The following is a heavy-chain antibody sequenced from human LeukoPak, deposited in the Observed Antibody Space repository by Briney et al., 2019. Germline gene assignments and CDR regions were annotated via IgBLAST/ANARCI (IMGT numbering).Heavy chain of an antibody. J-gene: IGHJ6*03. D-gene: IGHD4-17*01. V-gene: IGHV4-61*05. Sequence: SETLSLTCTVSGGSISSSSYYWSWIRQPPGKGLEWIGYIYYSGSTNYNPSLKSRVTISVDTSKNQFSLKLSPVTAADTAVYYCARARGDGDYILYYYYYYMDVWGKGTTVTVSS. CDR3: ARARGDGDYILYYYYYYMDV. CDR1: GGSISSSSYY. CDR2: IYYSGST.